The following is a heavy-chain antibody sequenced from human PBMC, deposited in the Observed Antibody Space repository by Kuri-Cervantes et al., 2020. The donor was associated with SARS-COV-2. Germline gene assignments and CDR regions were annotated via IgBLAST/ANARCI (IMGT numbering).Heavy chain of an antibody. D-gene: IGHD4-17*01. V-gene: IGHV7-4-1*02. J-gene: IGHJ6*02. CDR2: INTNTGNP. CDR3: ARDQVVHPYGDTYLNYYYYGMDV. CDR1: GYTFSHYA. Sequence: ASVKVSCKASGYTFSHYAINWVRQAPGQGLEWMGWINTNTGNPTYAQGFTGRFVFSLDTSVSTAYLQISSLKAEDTAVYYCARDQVVHPYGDTYLNYYYYGMDVWGQGTTVTVSS.